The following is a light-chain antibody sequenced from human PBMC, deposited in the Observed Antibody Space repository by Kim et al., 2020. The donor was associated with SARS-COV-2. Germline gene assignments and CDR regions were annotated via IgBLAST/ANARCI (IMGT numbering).Light chain of an antibody. Sequence: RGTIFCKGSSSNIGANYGVHWYQHLPGTAPKLLIYGNTNRPSGVPDRFSGSKSGTSASLAIIGLQAEDEADYYCQSYDNSLNSYVFGTGTKVTVL. V-gene: IGLV1-40*01. J-gene: IGLJ1*01. CDR2: GNT. CDR1: SSNIGANYG. CDR3: QSYDNSLNSYV.